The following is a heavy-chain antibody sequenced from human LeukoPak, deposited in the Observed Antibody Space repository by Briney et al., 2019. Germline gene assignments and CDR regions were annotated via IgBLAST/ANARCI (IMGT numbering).Heavy chain of an antibody. CDR2: MYSSGST. J-gene: IGHJ4*02. CDR1: GASISSYS. CDR3: AAQKRGYSQYPRDY. Sequence: SETLSLTCTVSGASISSYSWSWIRQPAGKGLEWIGRMYSSGSTNYNPSLKSRVTMSVDTSKNQFSLKLSSVTAAVTAVYYCAAQKRGYSQYPRDYWGQGTLVTVSS. D-gene: IGHD5-18*01. V-gene: IGHV4-4*07.